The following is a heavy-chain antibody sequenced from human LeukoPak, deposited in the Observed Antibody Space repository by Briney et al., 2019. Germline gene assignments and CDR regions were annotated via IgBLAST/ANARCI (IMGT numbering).Heavy chain of an antibody. D-gene: IGHD5-24*01. V-gene: IGHV3-48*04. J-gene: IGHJ4*02. CDR2: IDGSSANI. CDR1: GFTFNKYS. Sequence: GGSLRLSCVASGFTFNKYSMNWVRQAPGKGLEWITYIDGSSANIYYADSVKGRFTTSRDNAKNPVYLHMNSLRAEDTAVYYCATYGRDGYRGFYWGQGTLVTVSS. CDR3: ATYGRDGYRGFY.